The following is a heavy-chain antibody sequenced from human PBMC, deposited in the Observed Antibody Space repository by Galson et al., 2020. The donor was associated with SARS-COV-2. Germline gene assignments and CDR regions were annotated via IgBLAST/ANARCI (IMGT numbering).Heavy chain of an antibody. D-gene: IGHD6-19*01. CDR2: TYYSGIT. CDR3: ARVRPADGWYHADS. J-gene: IGHJ5*01. Sequence: ETSETLSLTCTVSGGSISSSDYYWSWIRQPPGKGLEWIGYTYYSGITYYNPSLKSRVTMSVDTSKNQFSLNLSSLTAADTAVYYCARVRPADGWYHADSWGQGTLVTVSS. CDR1: GGSISSSDYY. V-gene: IGHV4-30-4*01.